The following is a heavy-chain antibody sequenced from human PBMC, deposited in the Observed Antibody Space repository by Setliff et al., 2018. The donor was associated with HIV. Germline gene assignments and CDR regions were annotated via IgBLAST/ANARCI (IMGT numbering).Heavy chain of an antibody. J-gene: IGHJ5*02. Sequence: PSETLSLTCSVSGGSIDNNKYYWTWIRQPPGKGLEWTGSIYHTGRTYYNPSLQSRVLISLDTSKNQFSLKLTSVTAADTAMYYCASRIYYYDESRVLREEGFVPWGQGTLVTVSS. V-gene: IGHV4-39*01. CDR3: ASRIYYYDESRVLREEGFVP. D-gene: IGHD3-22*01. CDR2: IYHTGRT. CDR1: GGSIDNNKYY.